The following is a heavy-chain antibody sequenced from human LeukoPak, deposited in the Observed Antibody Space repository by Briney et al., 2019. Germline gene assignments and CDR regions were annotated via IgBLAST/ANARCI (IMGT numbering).Heavy chain of an antibody. Sequence: GGSLRLSCAASGFSFSDSYVTWIRQTPGKGLEWVSYISSSGGTIYYTDSVKGRFTISRDNAKNSLYLQMNSLRAEDTAVYYCARDPRDSSSWFYFDYWGQGTLVTVSS. CDR3: ARDPRDSSSWFYFDY. CDR1: GFSFSDSY. V-gene: IGHV3-11*01. D-gene: IGHD6-13*01. CDR2: ISSSGGTI. J-gene: IGHJ4*02.